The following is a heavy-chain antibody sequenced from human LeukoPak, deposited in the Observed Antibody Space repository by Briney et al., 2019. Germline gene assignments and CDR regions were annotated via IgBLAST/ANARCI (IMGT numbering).Heavy chain of an antibody. J-gene: IGHJ3*02. Sequence: PSETLSLTCTVSGGSVSSGSYYWSWIRQPPGKGLEWIGYIYYSGSTNYNPSLKSRVTISVDTSKNQFSLKLSSVTAADTAVYYCASLEYDFWGGYPKSEAFDIWGQGTMVTVSS. CDR2: IYYSGST. CDR3: ASLEYDFWGGYPKSEAFDI. V-gene: IGHV4-61*01. CDR1: GGSVSSGSYY. D-gene: IGHD3-3*01.